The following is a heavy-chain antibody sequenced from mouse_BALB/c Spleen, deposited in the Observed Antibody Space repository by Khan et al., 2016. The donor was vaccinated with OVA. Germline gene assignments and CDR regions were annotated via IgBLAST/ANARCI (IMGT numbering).Heavy chain of an antibody. D-gene: IGHD1-1*01. CDR3: ARHGSISWFAY. Sequence: VQLQQSGPELMKPGASVKISCKASGYSFTTYYIHWVKQSHGKSLEWIGYIDPFNDDTNYNQNFKGKATLTVDKSSSTAYMHLSSLTSEDSVADYCARHGSISWFAYWGQGTLVTVSA. J-gene: IGHJ3*01. CDR1: GYSFTTYY. V-gene: IGHV1S135*01. CDR2: IDPFNDDT.